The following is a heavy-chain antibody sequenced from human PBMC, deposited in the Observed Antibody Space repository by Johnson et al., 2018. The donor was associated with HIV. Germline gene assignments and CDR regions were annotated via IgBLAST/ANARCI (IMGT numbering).Heavy chain of an antibody. CDR1: GFTFSSYW. Sequence: VQLVESGGGLVQPGGSLRLSCAASGFTFSSYWMSWVRQAPGKGLEWVANIKQDGSEKYYVDSVKGRFTISRDNAKNSLYLQMNSLRAEDTAVYYCAREFRYSSSPAHYAFDFWGQGTLVTVS. CDR3: AREFRYSSSPAHYAFDF. V-gene: IGHV3-7*04. D-gene: IGHD6-6*01. CDR2: IKQDGSEK. J-gene: IGHJ3*01.